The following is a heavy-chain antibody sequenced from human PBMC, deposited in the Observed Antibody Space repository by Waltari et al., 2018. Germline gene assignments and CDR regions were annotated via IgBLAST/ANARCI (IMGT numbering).Heavy chain of an antibody. CDR1: GGTFSSYT. V-gene: IGHV1-69*02. D-gene: IGHD3-22*01. CDR2: IIPILGIA. J-gene: IGHJ4*02. CDR3: ASSLDYYDSSGYYYNRYYFDY. Sequence: QVQLVQSGAEVKKPGSSVKVSCKASGGTFSSYTISWVRQAPGQGLEWMGRIIPILGIANYAQKFQGRVTMTADKSTSTAYMELSSLRSEDTAVYYCASSLDYYDSSGYYYNRYYFDYWGQGTLVTVSS.